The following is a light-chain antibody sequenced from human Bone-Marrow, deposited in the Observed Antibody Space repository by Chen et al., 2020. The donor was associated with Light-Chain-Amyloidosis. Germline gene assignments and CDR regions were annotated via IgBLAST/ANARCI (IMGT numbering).Light chain of an antibody. CDR3: QTWGSGFHVL. CDR1: SGHRTYP. J-gene: IGLJ2*01. Sequence: QLVLTQSPSASASLGAPVKLTCILSSGHRTYPIAWHQRQPGKGPRYLMLVNQDGTHTKGDGIPDRFSGSSSGAERYLTISSLRSEDEADYYCQTWGSGFHVLFGGGTRLSVL. V-gene: IGLV4-69*01. CDR2: VNQDGTH.